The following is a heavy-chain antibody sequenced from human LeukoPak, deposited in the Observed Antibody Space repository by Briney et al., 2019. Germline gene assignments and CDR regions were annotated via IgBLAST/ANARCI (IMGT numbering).Heavy chain of an antibody. CDR1: GFTVSSNH. D-gene: IGHD6-19*01. V-gene: IGHV3-53*01. CDR3: AREMGTSGWLDY. Sequence: PGGSLRLSCAASGFTVSSNHMSWVRQAPGKGLEWVSVIYSGGSTDYADSVKGRFTISRDILKNTLYLQMNSLRAEDTAVYYCAREMGTSGWLDYWGQGTLVTVSS. J-gene: IGHJ4*02. CDR2: IYSGGST.